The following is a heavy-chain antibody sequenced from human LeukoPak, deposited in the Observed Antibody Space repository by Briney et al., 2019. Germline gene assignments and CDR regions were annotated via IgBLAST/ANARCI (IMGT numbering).Heavy chain of an antibody. D-gene: IGHD2-15*01. V-gene: IGHV4-31*03. CDR3: ARDRRYCSGGSCFSGANYYYYGMDV. CDR1: GGSISSGGYY. J-gene: IGHJ6*02. CDR2: IYYSGST. Sequence: KASETLSLTCTVSGGSISSGGYYWSWIRQHPGKGLEWIGYIYYSGSTYYNPSLKSRVTISVDTSKNQFSLKLSSVTAADTAVYYCARDRRYCSGGSCFSGANYYYYGMDVWGQGTTVTVSS.